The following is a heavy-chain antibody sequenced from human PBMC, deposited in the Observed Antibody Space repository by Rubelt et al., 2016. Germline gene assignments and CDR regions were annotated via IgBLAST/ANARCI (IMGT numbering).Heavy chain of an antibody. V-gene: IGHV1-18*01. D-gene: IGHD3-3*02. CDR2: MNPNSGNT. CDR3: AREISLTV. J-gene: IGHJ4*02. Sequence: INWVRQATGQGLEWMGWMNPNSGNTNYAQKFQGRVTMTTDTSTTTAYMELRGLRSDDTAVYYCAREISLTVWGQGTLVTVSS.